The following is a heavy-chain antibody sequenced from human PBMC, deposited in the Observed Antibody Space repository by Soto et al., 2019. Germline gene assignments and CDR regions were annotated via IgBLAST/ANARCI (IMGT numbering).Heavy chain of an antibody. CDR3: AKVVLEQQLATTGGTLGYDY. CDR2: ISGSGGST. V-gene: IGHV3-23*01. J-gene: IGHJ4*02. D-gene: IGHD6-13*01. CDR1: GFTFSSYA. Sequence: GGSLRLSCAASGFTFSSYAMSWVRQAPGKGLEWVSAISGSGGSTYYADSVKGRFTISRDNSKNTLYLQMNSLRAEDTAVYYCAKVVLEQQLATTGGTLGYDYWGQGTLVTVSS.